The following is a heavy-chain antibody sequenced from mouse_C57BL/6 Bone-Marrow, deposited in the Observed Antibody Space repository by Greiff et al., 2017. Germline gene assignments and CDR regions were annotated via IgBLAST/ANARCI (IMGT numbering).Heavy chain of an antibody. CDR3: ARDACGTWFAY. V-gene: IGHV7-1*01. J-gene: IGHJ3*01. CDR2: SRNKANDYTT. CDR1: GFTFSDFY. D-gene: IGHD4-1*01. Sequence: EVMLMESGGGLVQSGRSLRLSCATSGFTFSDFYMEWVRQAPGKGLEWIAASRNKANDYTTEYSASVKGRFIVSRDTSQSILYIQMNALRAEDTAIYYCARDACGTWFAYWGKGTLVTVSA.